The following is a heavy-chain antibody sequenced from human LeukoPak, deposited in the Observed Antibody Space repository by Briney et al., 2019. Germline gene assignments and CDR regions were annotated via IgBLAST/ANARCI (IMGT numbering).Heavy chain of an antibody. CDR3: ASEVVLSPCALDF. D-gene: IGHD2/OR15-2a*01. CDR1: GSTFSSHS. CDR2: ISNSGTYI. Sequence: GGSLRLSCAASGSTFSSHSMTWVRQAPGKGLEWVSFISNSGTYIYYGDSVKGRFTISRDNSKNSLYLQMNSLRAEDTAVYYCASEVVLSPCALDFWGQGTMVTVSS. J-gene: IGHJ3*01. V-gene: IGHV3-21*01.